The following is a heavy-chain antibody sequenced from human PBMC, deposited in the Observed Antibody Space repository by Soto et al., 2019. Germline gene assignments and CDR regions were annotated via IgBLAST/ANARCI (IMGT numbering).Heavy chain of an antibody. D-gene: IGHD2-2*01. J-gene: IGHJ4*02. Sequence: GSLILSCAASGFTFSDYYMSLIRQAPGKGLEWVSYISSSGSTIYYADSVKGRFTISRDNAKNSLYLQMNSLRAEDTAVYYCARVSRNYAPVGYWGQGTLVTVSS. CDR2: ISSSGSTI. V-gene: IGHV3-11*01. CDR3: ARVSRNYAPVGY. CDR1: GFTFSDYY.